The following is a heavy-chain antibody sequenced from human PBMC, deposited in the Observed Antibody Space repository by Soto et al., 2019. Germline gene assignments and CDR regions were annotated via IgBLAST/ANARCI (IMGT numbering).Heavy chain of an antibody. V-gene: IGHV3-30*18. CDR1: GFTFSSYG. CDR3: AKDLSGYSPSFHYYYYGMDV. CDR2: ISYDGSNK. Sequence: QVQLVESGGGVVQPGRSLRLSCAASGFTFSSYGMHWVRQAPGKGLEWVAVISYDGSNKYYADSVKGRFTISRDNSKNTLYLQMNSLRAEDTAVYYCAKDLSGYSPSFHYYYYGMDVWGQGTTVTVSS. J-gene: IGHJ6*02. D-gene: IGHD4-4*01.